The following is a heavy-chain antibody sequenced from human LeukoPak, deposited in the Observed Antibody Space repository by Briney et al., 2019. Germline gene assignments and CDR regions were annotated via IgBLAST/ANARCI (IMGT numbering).Heavy chain of an antibody. D-gene: IGHD1-26*01. CDR3: ARGVGATTRGLDY. J-gene: IGHJ4*02. CDR1: GFTFSYYS. V-gene: IGHV3-48*01. CDR2: ISSSSSTI. Sequence: GGSLRLSCAASGFTFSYYSMNWVRQAPGKGLEWVSYISSSSSTIYYADSVKGRFTISRDNAKNSLFLQMNSLRAEDTAVYYCARGVGATTRGLDYWGQGTLVTVSS.